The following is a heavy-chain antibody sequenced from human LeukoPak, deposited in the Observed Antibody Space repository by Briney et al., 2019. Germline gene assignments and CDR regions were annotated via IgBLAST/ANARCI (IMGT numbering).Heavy chain of an antibody. J-gene: IGHJ4*02. Sequence: ASVKVSCKASGGTFSSYAISWVRQAPGQGLEWMGRIIPILGIANYAQKFQGRVTITADKSTSTAYMELSSLRSEDTAVYHCARVWSVGASFDYWGQGTLVTVSS. CDR3: ARVWSVGASFDY. CDR1: GGTFSSYA. V-gene: IGHV1-69*04. D-gene: IGHD1-26*01. CDR2: IIPILGIA.